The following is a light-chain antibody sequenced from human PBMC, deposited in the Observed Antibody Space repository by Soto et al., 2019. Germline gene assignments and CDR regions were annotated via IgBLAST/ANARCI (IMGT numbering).Light chain of an antibody. CDR2: GAS. CDR3: QQRSNWPLT. V-gene: IGKV3-11*01. J-gene: IGKJ4*01. Sequence: EIVMTQSPATLSVSPGERATVSCRASQSVSSNLAWYQQKPGQAPRLLIYGASNRATGVPARFSGSGSGTDFTLTISSLEPEDFAVYYCQQRSNWPLTFGGGTKVEIK. CDR1: QSVSSN.